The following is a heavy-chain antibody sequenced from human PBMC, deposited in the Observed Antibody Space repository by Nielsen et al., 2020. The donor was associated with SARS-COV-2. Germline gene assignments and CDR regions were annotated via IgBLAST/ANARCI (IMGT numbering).Heavy chain of an antibody. D-gene: IGHD3-22*01. CDR2: ISGSGGST. V-gene: IGHV3-23*01. CDR1: GFTFSDYY. Sequence: GGSLRLSCAASGFTFSDYYMSWIRQAPGKGLEWVSAISGSGGSTYYADSVKGRFTISRDNSKNTLYLQMNSLRAEDTAVYYCASEIVVAPYNWGQGTLVTVSS. J-gene: IGHJ4*02. CDR3: ASEIVVAPYN.